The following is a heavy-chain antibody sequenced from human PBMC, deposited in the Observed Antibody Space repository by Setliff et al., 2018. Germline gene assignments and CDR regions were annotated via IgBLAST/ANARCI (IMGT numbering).Heavy chain of an antibody. J-gene: IGHJ3*02. CDR3: ARGGGSSSWYDAFDI. Sequence: PGPQVKVSCKASGYTFTGYYMHWVRQAPGQGLEWMGWINPNSGGTNYAQKFQGRVTMTRDTSISTAYMELSRLRSDDTAVYYCARGGGSSSWYDAFDIWGQGTMVTVSS. CDR1: GYTFTGYY. CDR2: INPNSGGT. V-gene: IGHV1-2*02. D-gene: IGHD6-13*01.